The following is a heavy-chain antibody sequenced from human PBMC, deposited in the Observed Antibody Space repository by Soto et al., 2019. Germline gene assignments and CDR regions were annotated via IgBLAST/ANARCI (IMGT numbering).Heavy chain of an antibody. J-gene: IGHJ5*02. D-gene: IGHD1-7*01. CDR3: AKDPLGGENYCRPNNCFDP. CDR2: ISGRGAMT. Sequence: GGSLRLSCAASGFMFNNYAMSWVRQAPGKGLEWVSSISGRGAMTYYADSVKGRFSISRDNSKGTLYLEMNTLRAEDTAVYYCAKDPLGGENYCRPNNCFDPWGQGTLVTVSS. CDR1: GFMFNNYA. V-gene: IGHV3-23*01.